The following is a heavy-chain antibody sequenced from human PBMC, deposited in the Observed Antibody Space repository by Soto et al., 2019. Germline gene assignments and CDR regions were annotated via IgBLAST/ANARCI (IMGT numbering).Heavy chain of an antibody. CDR3: TSALLQYAAFDI. CDR2: ISSSSSYI. Sequence: WGSLKLSCAASGFTFSRYSMNWVRQAPGKGLEWVSSISSSSSYIYYADSVKGRFTISRDNSKNTLYLQMNILRAEDTAVYYFTSALLQYAAFDIWVQGTMVPV. V-gene: IGHV3-21*01. D-gene: IGHD4-4*01. J-gene: IGHJ3*02. CDR1: GFTFSRYS.